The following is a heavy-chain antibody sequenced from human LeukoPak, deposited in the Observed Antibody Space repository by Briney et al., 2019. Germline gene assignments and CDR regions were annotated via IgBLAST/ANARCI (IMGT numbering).Heavy chain of an antibody. Sequence: GGSLRLSCAASGFTFSSYSMSWVRQAPGKGLEWVSAISGSGGSTYYADSVKGRFTISRDNSKNTLYLQMNSLRAEDTAVYYCARAPYGSFPGIAAAFLSWGQGTLVTVSS. CDR3: ARAPYGSFPGIAAAFLS. J-gene: IGHJ5*02. CDR2: ISGSGGST. V-gene: IGHV3-23*01. D-gene: IGHD6-13*01. CDR1: GFTFSSYS.